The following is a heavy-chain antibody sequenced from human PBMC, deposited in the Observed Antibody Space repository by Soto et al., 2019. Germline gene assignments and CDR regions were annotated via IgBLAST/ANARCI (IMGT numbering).Heavy chain of an antibody. V-gene: IGHV3-53*02. CDR3: ARHYSAMGV. J-gene: IGHJ6*02. CDR1: GFTVSSDS. CDR2: IYSDNNT. Sequence: EVQLVETGGDLIQPGGSLRLSCAASGFTVSSDSMTWVRQAPGKGLEWISIIYSDNNTDYADSVKGRFSISRDTSKNILYLQMNSLIAEDTAEDYCARHYSAMGVWGQGTTVTVSS.